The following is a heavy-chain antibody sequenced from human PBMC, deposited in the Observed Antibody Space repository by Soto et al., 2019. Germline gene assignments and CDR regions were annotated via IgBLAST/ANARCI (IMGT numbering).Heavy chain of an antibody. CDR1: GGTFSSYA. CDR3: AIGPIFGLVMAYYKYGMDV. V-gene: IGHV1-69*01. J-gene: IGHJ6*02. D-gene: IGHD3-3*01. CDR2: IIPIFGTA. Sequence: QVQLVQSGAEVKKPGSSVKVSCKASGGTFSSYAISWVRQAPGQGLEWMGGIIPIFGTANYAQKFQGRVTITADESTGTAYMELSSMIAEDTSVYYCAIGPIFGLVMAYYKYGMDVWGQGTTDTVSS.